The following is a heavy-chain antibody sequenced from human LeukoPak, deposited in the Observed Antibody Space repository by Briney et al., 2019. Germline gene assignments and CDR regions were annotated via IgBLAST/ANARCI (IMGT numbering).Heavy chain of an antibody. V-gene: IGHV4-38-2*01. CDR1: GYSISSGYY. D-gene: IGHD1-26*01. J-gene: IGHJ4*02. CDR2: IYRSGST. CDR3: ARGATTAFHFDY. Sequence: MASETLSLTCAVSGYSISSGYYCGWIRQPPGQGLEWIGTIYRSGSTYYNNPSLKSRVTISVDTSKNQFSLKLSSVTAADTAEYYCARGATTAFHFDYWGQGTLVTVSS.